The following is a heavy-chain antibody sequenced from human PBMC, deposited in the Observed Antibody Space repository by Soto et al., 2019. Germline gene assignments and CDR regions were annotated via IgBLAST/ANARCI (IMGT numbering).Heavy chain of an antibody. CDR1: GFIFSNVW. CDR3: NTYGVGATNSWFDP. D-gene: IGHD1-26*01. Sequence: LRLSCAGSGFIFSNVWMNWVRQAPGKGLEWVGHIKSKSDDGTTDYAAPVKGRFTISRDDSKNTLYLEMNSLQSEDTALYYCNTYGVGATNSWFDPWGQGTLVTVSS. J-gene: IGHJ5*01. CDR2: IKSKSDDGTT. V-gene: IGHV3-15*01.